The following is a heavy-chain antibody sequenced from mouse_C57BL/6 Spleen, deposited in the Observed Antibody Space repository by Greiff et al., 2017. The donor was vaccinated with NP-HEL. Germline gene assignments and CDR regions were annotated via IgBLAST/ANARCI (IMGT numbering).Heavy chain of an antibody. CDR3: ARVGFAWFAY. CDR2: INPNNGGT. Sequence: EVQLQQSGPELVKPGASVKISCKASGYTFTDYNMDWVKQSHGKSLEWIGDINPNNGGTIYNQKFKGKATLTVDKSSSTAYMELRSLTSEDTAVYYCARVGFAWFAYWGQGTLVTVSA. CDR1: GYTFTDYN. V-gene: IGHV1-18*01. J-gene: IGHJ3*01.